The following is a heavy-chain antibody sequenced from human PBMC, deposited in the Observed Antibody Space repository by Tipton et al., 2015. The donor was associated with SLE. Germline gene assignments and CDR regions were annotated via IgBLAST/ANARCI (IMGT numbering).Heavy chain of an antibody. Sequence: GSLRLSCAASGFTFSSYAMSWVRQAPGKGLEWVSAISGSGGSTYYADSVKGRFTISRDNSKNTLYLQMNSLRAEDTAVYYCAKGPDFWSGYPYYFDYWGQGTLVTVSS. J-gene: IGHJ4*02. D-gene: IGHD3-3*01. CDR3: AKGPDFWSGYPYYFDY. CDR2: ISGSGGST. CDR1: GFTFSSYA. V-gene: IGHV3-23*01.